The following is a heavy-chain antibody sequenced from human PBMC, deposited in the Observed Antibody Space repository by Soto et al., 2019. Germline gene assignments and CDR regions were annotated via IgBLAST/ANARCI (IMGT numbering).Heavy chain of an antibody. CDR2: INSGNGDT. CDR3: ARPGVAYDAFDI. CDR1: GYTRTMYA. D-gene: IGHD3-3*01. Sequence: GASVKVSCKASGYTRTMYAMHWVRQAPGQRLEWMGWINSGNGDTIYSQKFQGRVTLTRDTSASTAYMALSSLRSEDTAVYYCARPGVAYDAFDIWGQGTMVTVSS. J-gene: IGHJ3*02. V-gene: IGHV1-3*04.